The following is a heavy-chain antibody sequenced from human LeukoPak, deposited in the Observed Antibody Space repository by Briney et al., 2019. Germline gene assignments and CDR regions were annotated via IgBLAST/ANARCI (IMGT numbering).Heavy chain of an antibody. D-gene: IGHD5-24*01. Sequence: GGSLRLSCAASGFTFDGHAMHWVRQAPGKGLEWVSLISGDGGSTYYVVSVKGRFTISGDNSKNSLYLHMNSLTTEDTALYYCAKDYVRDGYNYGVFQNWGRGTLVTVSS. CDR2: ISGDGGST. CDR3: AKDYVRDGYNYGVFQN. J-gene: IGHJ4*02. CDR1: GFTFDGHA. V-gene: IGHV3-43*02.